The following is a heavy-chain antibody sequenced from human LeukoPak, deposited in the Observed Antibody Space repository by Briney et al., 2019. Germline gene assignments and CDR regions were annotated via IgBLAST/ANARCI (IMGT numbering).Heavy chain of an antibody. D-gene: IGHD3-3*01. CDR1: GFTFSSYA. Sequence: GGSLRLSCAASGFTFSSYAMSWVRQAPGKGLEWVSAISGSGGSTYYADSVKGRFTISRDNAKNSLYLQMNSLRAEDTAVYYCARGAEADFWSGYYPPDYYGMDVWGQGTTVTVSS. CDR2: ISGSGGST. V-gene: IGHV3-23*01. CDR3: ARGAEADFWSGYYPPDYYGMDV. J-gene: IGHJ6*02.